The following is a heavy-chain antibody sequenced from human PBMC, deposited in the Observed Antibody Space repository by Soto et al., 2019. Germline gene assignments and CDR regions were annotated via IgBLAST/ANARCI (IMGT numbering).Heavy chain of an antibody. V-gene: IGHV3-53*04. Sequence: GGSLRLSCAASGFTVSSNYMSWVRQAPGKGLEWVSVIYSGGSTYYADSVKGRFTISRHNSKNTLYLQMSSLRAEDTAVYYCARVPAHYYYGMDVWGQGTTVTVSS. CDR3: ARVPAHYYYGMDV. J-gene: IGHJ6*02. CDR2: IYSGGST. CDR1: GFTVSSNY.